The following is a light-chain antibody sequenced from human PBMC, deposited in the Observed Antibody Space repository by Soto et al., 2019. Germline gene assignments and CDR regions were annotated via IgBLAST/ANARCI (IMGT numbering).Light chain of an antibody. V-gene: IGKV1-8*01. CDR3: QQYASYPWT. CDR1: QGISSY. Sequence: AIRMTQSPSSLSASTGDRVTITCRASQGISSYLAWYQQKPGKAPKLLIYAASTLQSGVPSRFSGSGSGTDFTLTISCLQSEDFATYYCQQYASYPWTFGRGTKV. CDR2: AAS. J-gene: IGKJ1*01.